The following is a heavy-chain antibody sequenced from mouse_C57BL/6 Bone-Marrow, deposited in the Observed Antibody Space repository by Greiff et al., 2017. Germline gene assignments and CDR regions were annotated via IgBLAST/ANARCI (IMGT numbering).Heavy chain of an antibody. Sequence: QVQLQQPGAELVKPGASVKLSCKASGYTFTNYWMHWVKQRPGQGLEWIGMMHPNGGSPDYNEKFKSEATLSVDKSSRTAYMELSSLASEDSAVYYCARSYDFDGDPVDYWGQGTSVTVSS. D-gene: IGHD2-4*01. CDR3: ARSYDFDGDPVDY. V-gene: IGHV1-64*01. CDR2: MHPNGGSP. CDR1: GYTFTNYW. J-gene: IGHJ4*01.